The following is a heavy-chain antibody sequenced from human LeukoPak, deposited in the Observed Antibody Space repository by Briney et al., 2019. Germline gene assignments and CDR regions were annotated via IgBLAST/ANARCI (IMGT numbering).Heavy chain of an antibody. CDR1: GGSIISYS. J-gene: IGHJ4*02. CDR2: ISYSGST. D-gene: IGHD4-17*01. V-gene: IGHV4-59*01. Sequence: PSETLSLTCTVSGGSIISYSWSWIRQPPGKGLEWIGYISYSGSTNYNPSLQSRVTMSVNTSKNQSSLRLSSVTAADTAVYYCAREPTLTTFGYWGQGALVTVSS. CDR3: AREPTLTTFGY.